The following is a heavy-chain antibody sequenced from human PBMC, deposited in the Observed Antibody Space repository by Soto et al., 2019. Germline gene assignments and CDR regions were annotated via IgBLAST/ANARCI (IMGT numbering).Heavy chain of an antibody. J-gene: IGHJ2*01. V-gene: IGHV4-34*01. CDR3: ARLASGWQYYYFDF. D-gene: IGHD6-19*01. CDR2: INHSGST. CDR1: GGSFSPYF. Sequence: PSETLSLTSAVYGGSFSPYFWSWIRQPPGKGLEWIGEINHSGSTNYNPSLTRRATLSVDTSKNQVSLKLTSVTAADTAVYYCARLASGWQYYYFDFWGRGTPVTVSS.